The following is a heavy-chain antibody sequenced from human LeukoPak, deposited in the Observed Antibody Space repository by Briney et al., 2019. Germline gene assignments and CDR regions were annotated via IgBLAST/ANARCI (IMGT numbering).Heavy chain of an antibody. J-gene: IGHJ3*02. CDR1: GFTFDDYS. Sequence: GGSLRLSCAASGFTFDDYSMSWVRQAPGKGLEWVSGINWNGGSTGYADSVKGRFTISRDSSKNTLYLQINSLRGEDTAVCYCAKGRWGLTINNFDIWGQGTMVTVSS. CDR3: AKGRWGLTINNFDI. D-gene: IGHD3-9*01. V-gene: IGHV3-20*04. CDR2: INWNGGST.